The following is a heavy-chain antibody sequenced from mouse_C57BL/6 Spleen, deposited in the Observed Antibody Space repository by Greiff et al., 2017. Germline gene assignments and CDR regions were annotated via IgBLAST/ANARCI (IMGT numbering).Heavy chain of an antibody. CDR2: INPSTGGT. J-gene: IGHJ4*01. V-gene: IGHV1-42*01. Sequence: DVQLQESGPELVKPGASVKISCKASGYSFTGYYMNWVKQSPEKSLEWIGEINPSTGGTTYNQKFKAKATLTVDKSSSTAYMQLKSLTSEDSAVYYCARWGSAMDYWGQGTSVTVSS. CDR1: GYSFTGYY. CDR3: ARWGSAMDY.